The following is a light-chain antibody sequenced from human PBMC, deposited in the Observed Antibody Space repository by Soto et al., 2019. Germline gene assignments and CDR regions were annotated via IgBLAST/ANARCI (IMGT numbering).Light chain of an antibody. CDR1: SSDVGGYNY. Sequence: QSALTQPPSASGSPGQSVTISCTGTSSDVGGYNYVSWYQQYPGKVPKLVVYEVNKRPSGVPDRFSGSKSGNTASLTVSGLQAEDEADYYCTSYAGGNNVFGTGTKLTVL. J-gene: IGLJ1*01. CDR3: TSYAGGNNV. CDR2: EVN. V-gene: IGLV2-8*01.